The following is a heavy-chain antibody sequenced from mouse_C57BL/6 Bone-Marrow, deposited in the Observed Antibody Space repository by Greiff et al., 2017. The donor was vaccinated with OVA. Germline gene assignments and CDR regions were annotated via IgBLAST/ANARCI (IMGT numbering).Heavy chain of an antibody. CDR1: GYTFTSYW. J-gene: IGHJ3*01. CDR3: ARRDYGSRAWFAY. V-gene: IGHV1-61*01. Sequence: VQLQQSGAELVRPGSSVKLSCKASGYTFTSYWMDWVKQRPGQGLEWIGNIYPSDSETHYNQKFKDKATLTVDKSSSPAYMQLSRLTSEDAAVYDCARRDYGSRAWFAYWGQGTLVTVSA. D-gene: IGHD1-1*01. CDR2: IYPSDSET.